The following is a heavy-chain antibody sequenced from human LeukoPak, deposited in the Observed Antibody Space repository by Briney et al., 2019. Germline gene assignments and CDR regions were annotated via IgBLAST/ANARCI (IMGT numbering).Heavy chain of an antibody. CDR2: ISSSSSYI. Sequence: PGGSLRLSCAASGFTFSSYAMNWVRQAPGKGLEWVSSISSSSSYIYYADSVKDRFTISRDNAKNSLYLQMNSLRAEDTAVYYCAREMVTAYYDSSGYYEPLDYWGQGTLVTVSS. D-gene: IGHD3-22*01. CDR1: GFTFSSYA. J-gene: IGHJ4*02. V-gene: IGHV3-21*01. CDR3: AREMVTAYYDSSGYYEPLDY.